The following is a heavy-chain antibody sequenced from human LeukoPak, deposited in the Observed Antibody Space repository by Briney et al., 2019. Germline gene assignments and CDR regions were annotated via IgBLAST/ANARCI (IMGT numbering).Heavy chain of an antibody. D-gene: IGHD1-1*01. CDR1: GFTFSSYA. CDR2: ISGSGGST. CDR3: AKDHSPTY. V-gene: IGHV3-23*01. J-gene: IGHJ4*02. Sequence: GGSLRLSCSASGFTFSSYAMHWVRQAPGKGLEWVSGISGSGGSTYYADSVKGRFTISRDNSKNTLYMQMNSLRVEDTAVYYCAKDHSPTYWGQGTLVTVSS.